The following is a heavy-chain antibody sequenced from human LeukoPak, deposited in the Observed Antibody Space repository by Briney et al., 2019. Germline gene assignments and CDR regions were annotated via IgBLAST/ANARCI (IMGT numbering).Heavy chain of an antibody. CDR1: GDSINTSNYF. V-gene: IGHV4-39*01. D-gene: IGHD1-26*01. CDR2: IYYIGTS. J-gene: IGHJ4*02. Sequence: SETLSLTCTVSGDSINTSNYFWGWIRQSTGKGLEWIGNIYYIGTSDYNPSLKSRVTISIDTSKNQFSLNLRSVTAADTAFYYCARHRSGSYIRYFDFWGQGALVTVSS. CDR3: ARHRSGSYIRYFDF.